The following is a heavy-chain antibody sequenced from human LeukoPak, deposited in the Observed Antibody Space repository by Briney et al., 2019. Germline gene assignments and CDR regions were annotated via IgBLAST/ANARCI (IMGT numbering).Heavy chain of an antibody. CDR2: IGGSGSTT. CDR3: AKDTASSWWYFDL. Sequence: GGSLRLSCAASGFTFSSYAMSWVRQAPGKGLEWVSAIGGSGSTTYYADSVKGQFTISRDNSKNTLYLQMNSLRAEATDVYYCAKDTASSWWYFDLWGRGTLVTVSS. D-gene: IGHD5-18*01. V-gene: IGHV3-23*01. CDR1: GFTFSSYA. J-gene: IGHJ2*01.